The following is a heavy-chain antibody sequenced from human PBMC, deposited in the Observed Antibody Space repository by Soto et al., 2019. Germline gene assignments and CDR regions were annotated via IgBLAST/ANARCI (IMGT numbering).Heavy chain of an antibody. CDR1: GGSFSSYA. CDR2: IIPIFGTA. CDR3: ARSKLVNYYYYGMDV. J-gene: IGHJ6*02. Sequence: SVKVSCKASGGSFSSYAISGVRQAPGQGREGMGGIIPIFGTANYAQKFQGRVTITADESTSTAYMELSSLRSEDTAVYYCARSKLVNYYYYGMDVWGQGTTVTVSS. D-gene: IGHD6-6*01. V-gene: IGHV1-69*13.